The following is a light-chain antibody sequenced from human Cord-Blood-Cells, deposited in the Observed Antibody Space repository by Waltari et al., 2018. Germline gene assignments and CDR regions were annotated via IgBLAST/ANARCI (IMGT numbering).Light chain of an antibody. CDR2: GAS. CDR1: RSVSST. CDR3: QQYNNWPPYT. J-gene: IGKJ2*01. V-gene: IGKV3-15*01. Sequence: IALTQSPATLSVSPSARATLACRASRSVSSTLAWYQQKPGQAPRLLIDGASTRATGSPARFSGSGSGTEFTLTISSLQSKDFAVYYCQQYNNWPPYTFGQGTKLEIK.